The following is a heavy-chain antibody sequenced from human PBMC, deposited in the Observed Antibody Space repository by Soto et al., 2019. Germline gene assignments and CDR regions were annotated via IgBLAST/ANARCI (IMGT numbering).Heavy chain of an antibody. D-gene: IGHD6-13*01. CDR2: ISYDGSNK. Sequence: QVQLVESGGGVVQPGRSLRLSCAASGFTFSSYAMHWVRQAPGKGLEWVAVISYDGSNKYYADSVKGRFTISIDNSKNTLYLQMNSLRAEDTAVYYCARDAFLTGRQQLVKTRCFDYWGQGTLVTVSS. CDR1: GFTFSSYA. CDR3: ARDAFLTGRQQLVKTRCFDY. J-gene: IGHJ4*02. V-gene: IGHV3-30-3*01.